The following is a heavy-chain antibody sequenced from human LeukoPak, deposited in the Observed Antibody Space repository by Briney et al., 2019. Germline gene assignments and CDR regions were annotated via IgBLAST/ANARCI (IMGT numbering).Heavy chain of an antibody. CDR1: GFTFSSYA. J-gene: IGHJ4*02. Sequence: PGGSLRLSCAASGFTFSSYAMHWVRQAPGKGLERVAVISYDGSNKYYADSVKGRFTISRDNSKNTLYLQMNSLRAEDTAVYYCARSGFYCSSTSCYLSYFDYWGQGTLVTVSS. D-gene: IGHD2-2*01. CDR3: ARSGFYCSSTSCYLSYFDY. V-gene: IGHV3-30*04. CDR2: ISYDGSNK.